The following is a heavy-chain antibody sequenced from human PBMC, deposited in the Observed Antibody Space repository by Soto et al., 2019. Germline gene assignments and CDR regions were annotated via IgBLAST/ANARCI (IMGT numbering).Heavy chain of an antibody. CDR1: GFTFSSYG. D-gene: IGHD6-6*01. Sequence: PGGSLRLSCAASGFTFSSYGMHWVRQAPGKGLEWVAVIWYDGSNKYYADSVKGRFTISRDNSKNTLYLQMNSLRAEDTAVYYCARSGSIAARPLRWFDPWGQGT. J-gene: IGHJ5*02. CDR3: ARSGSIAARPLRWFDP. V-gene: IGHV3-33*01. CDR2: IWYDGSNK.